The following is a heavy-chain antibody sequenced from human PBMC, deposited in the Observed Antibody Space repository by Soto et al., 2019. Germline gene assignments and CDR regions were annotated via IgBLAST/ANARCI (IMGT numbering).Heavy chain of an antibody. D-gene: IGHD2-2*01. CDR1: GGTFSSYA. V-gene: IGHV1-69*13. Sequence: SVKVSCKASGGTFSSYAISWVRQAPGQGLEWIGGIIPIFGTANYAQKFQGRVTITADESTSTAYMELSSLRSEDTAVYYCARGDIVVVPAAMISSHNWFDPWGQGTLVTVSS. CDR2: IIPIFGTA. CDR3: ARGDIVVVPAAMISSHNWFDP. J-gene: IGHJ5*02.